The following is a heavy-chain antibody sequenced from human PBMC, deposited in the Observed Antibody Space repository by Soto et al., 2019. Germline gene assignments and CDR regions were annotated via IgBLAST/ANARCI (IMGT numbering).Heavy chain of an antibody. CDR3: AKTVGHKNDYYGIDV. V-gene: IGHV4-28*01. D-gene: IGHD1-1*01. CDR1: VYSISSSNW. Sequence: PSETLSLTCAVSVYSISSSNWLGWIRQPPGKGLEWIGFIYYSGSTYNNPSLKSRVTMSVDTSKNQFSLNLSSVTAVDTAVYYCAKTVGHKNDYYGIDVWGQGTTVTVSS. CDR2: IYYSGST. J-gene: IGHJ6*02.